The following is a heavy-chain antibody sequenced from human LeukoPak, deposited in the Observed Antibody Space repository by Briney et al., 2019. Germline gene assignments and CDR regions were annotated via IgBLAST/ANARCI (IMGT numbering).Heavy chain of an antibody. Sequence: GGSLRLSCAASGFTFSSYWMSWVRQAPGKGLEWVAFIRYDGSNKYYADSVKGRFTISRDHSKNTLYLQMNSLRAEDTAVYYCAKEVVVGATNWFDPWGQGTLVAVSS. CDR2: IRYDGSNK. J-gene: IGHJ5*02. V-gene: IGHV3-30*02. D-gene: IGHD1-26*01. CDR3: AKEVVVGATNWFDP. CDR1: GFTFSSYW.